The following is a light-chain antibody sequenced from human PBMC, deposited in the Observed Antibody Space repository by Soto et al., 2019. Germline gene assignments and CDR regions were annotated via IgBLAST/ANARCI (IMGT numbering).Light chain of an antibody. V-gene: IGKV4-1*01. J-gene: IGKJ1*01. Sequence: DIVMTQSPDSLAVSLGKRATINCRSSQTIFYSSNRKDYLAWYQQKPGQPPRVLIYWASTRESGVPDRFSGSGSGSDFTLTISNLQAEDVGVYYCQQYSTSPWTFGQGTKVEIK. CDR3: QQYSTSPWT. CDR1: QTIFYSSNRKDY. CDR2: WAS.